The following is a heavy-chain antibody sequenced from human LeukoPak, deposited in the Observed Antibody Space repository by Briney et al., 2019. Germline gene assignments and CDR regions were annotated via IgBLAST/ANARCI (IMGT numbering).Heavy chain of an antibody. CDR1: GFTFSNYW. Sequence: GGFLRLSCAASGFTFSNYWMHWVRQAPGKGLVWVSRISSDESSTTYADSVKGRFTISRDNAKNTLYLQMNSLRAEDTAVYYCARGTGYAVFDYWGQGTLVTVSS. D-gene: IGHD5-12*01. CDR3: ARGTGYAVFDY. V-gene: IGHV3-74*01. J-gene: IGHJ4*02. CDR2: ISSDESST.